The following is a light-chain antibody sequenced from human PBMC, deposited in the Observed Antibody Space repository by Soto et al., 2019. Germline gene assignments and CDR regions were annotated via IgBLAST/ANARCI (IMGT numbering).Light chain of an antibody. Sequence: DIQMTQSPSSLSASVGDRVTISCRASQSISGYLNWYQQKPGKAPKLLIFAASTLQSEVPSRFSCSGSGTDFTLTISSLQPEDFATYYCQQSYSSPRTFDQGTKVEIK. CDR3: QQSYSSPRT. CDR2: AAS. CDR1: QSISGY. J-gene: IGKJ1*01. V-gene: IGKV1-39*01.